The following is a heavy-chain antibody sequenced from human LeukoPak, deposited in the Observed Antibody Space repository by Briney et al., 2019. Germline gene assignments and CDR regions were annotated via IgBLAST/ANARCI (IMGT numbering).Heavy chain of an antibody. J-gene: IGHJ4*02. CDR1: GYTFTSYG. CDR2: ISAYNGNT. D-gene: IGHD3-10*01. Sequence: ASVKVSCKASGYTFTSYGISWVRQAPGQGLEWMGWISAYNGNTNYAQKLQGRVTMTTDTSTSTAYMELRSLRSDDTAVYYCARHARLNYYGSGSYYIFDYWGQGTLVTVSS. CDR3: ARHARLNYYGSGSYYIFDY. V-gene: IGHV1-18*01.